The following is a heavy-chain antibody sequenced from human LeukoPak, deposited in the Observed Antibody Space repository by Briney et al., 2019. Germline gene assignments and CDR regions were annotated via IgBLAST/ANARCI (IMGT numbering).Heavy chain of an antibody. V-gene: IGHV1-69-2*01. J-gene: IGHJ4*02. Sequence: GASVKVSCKSSGYTFSDYYMHWVQQAPGKGLEWMGRVDPEDGETLYAEKFQDRVTTTADTSIDTAYMELSSLRSEDTAVYYCARGLRYYYDSSGYFTPTHFDYWGQGTLVTVSS. CDR3: ARGLRYYYDSSGYFTPTHFDY. CDR1: GYTFSDYY. CDR2: VDPEDGET. D-gene: IGHD3-22*01.